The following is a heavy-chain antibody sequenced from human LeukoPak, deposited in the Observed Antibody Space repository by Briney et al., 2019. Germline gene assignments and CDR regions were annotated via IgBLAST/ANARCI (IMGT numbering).Heavy chain of an antibody. CDR2: ISDNGDDT. CDR1: GFTFGNYA. CDR3: AKGYYGNYVAVDY. D-gene: IGHD4-11*01. Sequence: PGGSLRLSCGASGFTFGNYAMIWVRQAPGKGLDWVSSISDNGDDTYYADSVKGRFTISRDKSTNTLYLQMNSLRADDTAVYYCAKGYYGNYVAVDYWGQGTLVTVSS. V-gene: IGHV3-23*01. J-gene: IGHJ4*02.